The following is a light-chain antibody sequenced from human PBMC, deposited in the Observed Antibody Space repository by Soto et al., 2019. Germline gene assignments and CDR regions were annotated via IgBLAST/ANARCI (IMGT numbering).Light chain of an antibody. J-gene: IGKJ5*01. Sequence: EIVMTQSPVTLSVSPGERATLSCRASQTIRSDLAWYQQKPGQPPRLLIYGVSTRATGVPARFSGSGSGTEFTLTISSLQSEDFAVYYCQQYNNWPPITFGQGTRLEIK. CDR3: QQYNNWPPIT. V-gene: IGKV3-15*01. CDR1: QTIRSD. CDR2: GVS.